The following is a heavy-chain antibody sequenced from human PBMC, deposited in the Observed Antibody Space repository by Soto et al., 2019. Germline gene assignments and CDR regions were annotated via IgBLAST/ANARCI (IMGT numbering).Heavy chain of an antibody. V-gene: IGHV4-31*03. CDR1: GGSISSGSYY. CDR2: IYYSGST. Sequence: QVQLQESGPGLVKPSQTLSLTCTVSGGSISSGSYYWSWIRQLPGKGLEWIGYIYYSGSTYYNPSLKSRVTISVDTSKNQSPLKLNSVTAADTAVYYCATRTAYYYGSGSLGGMDVWGQGTTVTVSS. D-gene: IGHD3-10*01. CDR3: ATRTAYYYGSGSLGGMDV. J-gene: IGHJ6*02.